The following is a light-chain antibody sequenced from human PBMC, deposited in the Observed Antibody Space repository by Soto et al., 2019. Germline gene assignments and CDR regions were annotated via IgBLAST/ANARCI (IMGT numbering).Light chain of an antibody. CDR3: QQSYTTPRT. CDR1: QSISSY. J-gene: IGKJ1*01. Sequence: DIQMTQSPSSLSASVGDGVTITCRASQSISSYLNWYQQKPGKAPKLLIYAASSLQSGVPSRFSGSGSGTDFTIPISSLQPEDFATYYCQQSYTTPRTFGQGTRVEIK. V-gene: IGKV1-39*01. CDR2: AAS.